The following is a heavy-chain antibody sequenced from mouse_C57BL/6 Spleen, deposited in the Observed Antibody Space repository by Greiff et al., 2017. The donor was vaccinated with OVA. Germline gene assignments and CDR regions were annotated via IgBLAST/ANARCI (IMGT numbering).Heavy chain of an antibody. J-gene: IGHJ4*01. V-gene: IGHV2-2*01. CDR3: ARNHDYGSSYVDYAMDY. CDR2: IWSGGST. Sequence: QVQLKESGPGLVQPSQCLSITCTVSGFSLTSYGVHWVRQSPGKGLEWLGVIWSGGSTDYNAAFISRLSISKDNSKSQVFFKMNSLQADDTARYYCARNHDYGSSYVDYAMDYWGQGTSVTVSS. CDR1: GFSLTSYG. D-gene: IGHD1-1*01.